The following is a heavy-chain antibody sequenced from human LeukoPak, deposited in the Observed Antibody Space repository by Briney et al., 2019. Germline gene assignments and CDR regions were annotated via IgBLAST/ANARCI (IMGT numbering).Heavy chain of an antibody. Sequence: GESLKISCKGSGYSFTSYWIGWVRQMPGKGLEWMGTIYPGDSDTRYSPSFQGQVTISADKSISTAYLQWSSLKASDTAMYYCATLYSNYSNWFDPWGQGTLVTVSS. CDR1: GYSFTSYW. CDR2: IYPGDSDT. D-gene: IGHD4-11*01. V-gene: IGHV5-51*01. J-gene: IGHJ5*02. CDR3: ATLYSNYSNWFDP.